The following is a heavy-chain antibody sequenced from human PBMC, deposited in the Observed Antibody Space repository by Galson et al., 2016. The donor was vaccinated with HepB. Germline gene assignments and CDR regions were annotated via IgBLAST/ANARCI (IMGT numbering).Heavy chain of an antibody. Sequence: QSGAEVKKPGESLKVSCKASGYTFTSYGISWVRQAPGQGLEWMGWISAYNGNTNYAQKLQGRVTMTTDTSTGTAYMELWNLRSDDTALYYCARVLGGYDFYPWGQATLVTVSS. J-gene: IGHJ5*02. V-gene: IGHV1-18*01. D-gene: IGHD5-12*01. CDR2: ISAYNGNT. CDR1: GYTFTSYG. CDR3: ARVLGGYDFYP.